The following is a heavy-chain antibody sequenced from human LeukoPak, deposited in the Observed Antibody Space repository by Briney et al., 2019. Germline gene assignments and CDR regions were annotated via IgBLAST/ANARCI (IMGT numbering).Heavy chain of an antibody. D-gene: IGHD1-1*01. CDR1: GFTFSAFW. V-gene: IGHV3-74*01. Sequence: GGSLRLSCAASGFTFSAFWMHWVRHAPGKGLVWVSRINSDDSRTTYADSVKGRFTISRDNSKNTLYLQMNSLRAEDTAVYYCARAKAPYNSGPVSNPLQHWGQGTLVTVSS. CDR2: INSDDSRT. CDR3: ARAKAPYNSGPVSNPLQH. J-gene: IGHJ1*01.